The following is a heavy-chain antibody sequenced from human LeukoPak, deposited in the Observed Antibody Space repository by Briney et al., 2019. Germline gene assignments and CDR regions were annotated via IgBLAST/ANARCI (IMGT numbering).Heavy chain of an antibody. CDR2: IYPGDSDT. Sequence: GESLKISCRGSGYSFPNYWIVWVRQMPGKGLEWMGVIYPGDSDTRYSPSFQGQVTISADKSISTAYLQWSSLKASDTAMYYCARHGTLAAAGTIDYWGQGTLVTVSS. J-gene: IGHJ4*02. D-gene: IGHD6-13*01. V-gene: IGHV5-51*01. CDR1: GYSFPNYW. CDR3: ARHGTLAAAGTIDY.